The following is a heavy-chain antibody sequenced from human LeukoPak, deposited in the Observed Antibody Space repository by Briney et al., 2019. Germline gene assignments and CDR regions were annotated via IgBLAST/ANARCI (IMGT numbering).Heavy chain of an antibody. D-gene: IGHD6-19*01. Sequence: PGGSLRLSCAASGFTFSSYGMHWVRQAPGKGLEWVAFIRYDGSNKYYADSVKGRFTISRDNSKNTLYLQMNSLRAEDTAVYYCAKDHPHSSGWYPPAQNWFDPWGQGTLVTVSS. CDR1: GFTFSSYG. J-gene: IGHJ5*02. CDR3: AKDHPHSSGWYPPAQNWFDP. V-gene: IGHV3-30*02. CDR2: IRYDGSNK.